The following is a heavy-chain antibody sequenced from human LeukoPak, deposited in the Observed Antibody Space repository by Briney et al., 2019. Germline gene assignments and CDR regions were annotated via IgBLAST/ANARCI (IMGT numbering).Heavy chain of an antibody. V-gene: IGHV3-23*01. J-gene: IGHJ4*02. CDR2: ISGSGGST. Sequence: PGVSLRLSCAASGFTFSSCDIHWVRQAPGKGLEWVSAISGSGGSTYYADSVKGRFTISRDNSKNTLYLQMNSLRAEDTAVYYCAKDGYDYYDILTGYYPFDYWGQGTLVTVSS. D-gene: IGHD3-9*01. CDR3: AKDGYDYYDILTGYYPFDY. CDR1: GFTFSSCD.